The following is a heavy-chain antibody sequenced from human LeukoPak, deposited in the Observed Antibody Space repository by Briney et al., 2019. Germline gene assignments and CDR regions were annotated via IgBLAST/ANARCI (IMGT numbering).Heavy chain of an antibody. D-gene: IGHD1-7*01. CDR2: ISSSSSYI. J-gene: IGHJ4*02. Sequence: PGGSLRLSCAASGFTFSSYSMNWVRQAPGKGLEWVSSISSSSSYIYYADSVKGRFTISRGNAKNSLYLQMNSLRAEDTAVYYCAVETWNYAGAFDYWGQGTLVTVSS. V-gene: IGHV3-21*01. CDR1: GFTFSSYS. CDR3: AVETWNYAGAFDY.